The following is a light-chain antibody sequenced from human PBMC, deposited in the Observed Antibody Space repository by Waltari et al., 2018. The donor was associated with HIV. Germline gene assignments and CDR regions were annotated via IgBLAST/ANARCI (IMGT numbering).Light chain of an antibody. CDR2: QAS. V-gene: IGKV1-5*01. CDR3: QQYNWHWT. CDR1: QPVSSW. J-gene: IGKJ1*01. Sequence: DIQVTQSPSALSASVGDTVTISCRASQPVSSWMAWFLQRPSKAPRLLIYQASILASGVPSRFSGRRSGTDFSLTIRGLQPDDFGTYYCQQYNWHWTFGQGTRV.